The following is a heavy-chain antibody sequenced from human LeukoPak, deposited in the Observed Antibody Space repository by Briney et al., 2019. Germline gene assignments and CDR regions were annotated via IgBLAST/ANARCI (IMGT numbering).Heavy chain of an antibody. CDR3: AKQSYARSLGE. V-gene: IGHV3-23*01. CDR1: GFPFSDFS. J-gene: IGHJ4*02. CDR2: TNSGGATT. Sequence: GGSLRLSCATSGFPFSDFSMSWVRQAPGKGPEWISTTNSGGATTDYAESVKGRFHISRDNSKNILYLQMSSLRVEDTAMYYCAKQSYARSLGEGGPGTLVTVSS. D-gene: IGHD2-8*01.